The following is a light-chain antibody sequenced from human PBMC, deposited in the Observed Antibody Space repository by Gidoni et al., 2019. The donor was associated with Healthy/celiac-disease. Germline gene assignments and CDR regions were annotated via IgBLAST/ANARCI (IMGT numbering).Light chain of an antibody. V-gene: IGKV3-15*01. Sequence: EKVMTQSPAILSVSPGERATLSCRASQSVSSNLAWYQQKPGQAPRLLIYSASTRATGTPARFSGSGSGTEFTLTISSLQSEDFAVYYCQQYNNWPPITFGQXTRLEIK. J-gene: IGKJ5*01. CDR2: SAS. CDR3: QQYNNWPPIT. CDR1: QSVSSN.